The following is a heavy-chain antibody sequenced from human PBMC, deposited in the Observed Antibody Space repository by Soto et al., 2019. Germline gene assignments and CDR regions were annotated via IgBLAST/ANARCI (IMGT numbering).Heavy chain of an antibody. CDR1: GFTFSSYG. CDR2: ISYDGSNK. CDR3: AKDRFEDSYYDFWSGPVDY. D-gene: IGHD3-3*01. V-gene: IGHV3-30*18. J-gene: IGHJ4*02. Sequence: PGGSLRLSCAASGFTFSSYGMHWVRQAPGKGLEWVAVISYDGSNKYYADSVKGRFTISRDNSKNTLYLQMNSLRAEDTAVYYCAKDRFEDSYYDFWSGPVDYWGQGTLVTV.